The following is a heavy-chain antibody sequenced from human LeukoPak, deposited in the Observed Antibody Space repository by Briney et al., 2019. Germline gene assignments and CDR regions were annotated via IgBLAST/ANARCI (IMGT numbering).Heavy chain of an antibody. J-gene: IGHJ6*03. CDR2: IYTNGST. V-gene: IGHV4-4*07. CDR1: GDSISGFY. Sequence: SETLSLTCTVSGDSISGFYWTWIRQPAGKGLEWIGRIYTNGSTNYNPSLQSRVTISVDTSKNQFSLKLSSVTAADTAVYYCARLSIAARGKDYYYYYYMDVWGKGTTVTVSS. CDR3: ARLSIAARGKDYYYYYYMDV. D-gene: IGHD6-6*01.